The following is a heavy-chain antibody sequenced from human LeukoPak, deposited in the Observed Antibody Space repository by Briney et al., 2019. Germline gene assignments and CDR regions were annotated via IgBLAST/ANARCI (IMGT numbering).Heavy chain of an antibody. CDR3: ARDYYDSSGYYPGDY. V-gene: IGHV1-18*01. CDR2: ISAYNGNT. D-gene: IGHD3-22*01. Sequence: ASVKVSCKASGYTFTSYGISWVRQAPGQGLEWMGWISAYNGNTNYAQKLQGRVTMTTDTSTSTAYMELSSLRSEDTAVYYCARDYYDSSGYYPGDYWGQGTLVTVSS. J-gene: IGHJ4*02. CDR1: GYTFTSYG.